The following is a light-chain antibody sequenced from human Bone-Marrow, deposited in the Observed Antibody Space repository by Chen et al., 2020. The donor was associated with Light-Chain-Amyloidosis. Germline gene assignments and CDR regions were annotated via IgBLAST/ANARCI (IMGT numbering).Light chain of an antibody. V-gene: IGLV3-21*04. J-gene: IGLJ3*02. CDR2: YDS. CDR1: NMGSKS. Sequence: SYVLTQPPSVSVAPGKTARITCGGNNMGSKSVHWYQQKPGQAPVLGIYYDSDRPSGIPERFSGSNSGNTATLTISRVEAGDEADYYCQVWDSSSDHWVFGGGTKLTVL. CDR3: QVWDSSSDHWV.